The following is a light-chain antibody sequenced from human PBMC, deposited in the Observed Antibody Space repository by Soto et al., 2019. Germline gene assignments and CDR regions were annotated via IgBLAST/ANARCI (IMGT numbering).Light chain of an antibody. CDR1: ESIITW. J-gene: IGKJ1*01. V-gene: IGKV1-5*03. CDR3: QKYNIYSWK. Sequence: DIQMTPSPSTLSASVLDIVTITFRSSESIITWLALYQQKPGKAPNLLIYKASSLESGVPSRFSGSGSGTEFTLTISSLQPDDFATYYCQKYNIYSWKFGQGTKVAIK. CDR2: KAS.